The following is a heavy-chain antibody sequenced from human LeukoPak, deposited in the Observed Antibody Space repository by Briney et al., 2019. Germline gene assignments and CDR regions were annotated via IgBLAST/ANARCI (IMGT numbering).Heavy chain of an antibody. V-gene: IGHV1-2*02. D-gene: IGHD3-22*01. CDR2: INPNSGGT. J-gene: IGHJ4*02. CDR3: ARDLYYDSSGHDY. Sequence: ASVTVSCKASGYTFTGYYMHWVGQASGQGLEWMGWINPNSGGTNYAQKSQGRVTMTRDTSISTAYMELSRLRSDDTAVYYCARDLYYDSSGHDYWGQGTLVTVSS. CDR1: GYTFTGYY.